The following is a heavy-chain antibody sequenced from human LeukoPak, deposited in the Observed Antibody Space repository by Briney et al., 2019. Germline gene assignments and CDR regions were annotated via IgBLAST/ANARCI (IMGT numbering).Heavy chain of an antibody. V-gene: IGHV4-39*01. CDR1: GGSISSSSYY. CDR3: ARVGSGYVVIDY. J-gene: IGHJ4*02. D-gene: IGHD3-22*01. Sequence: SETLSLTCTVSGGSISSSSYYWGWIRQPPGKGLEWIGSIYYSGSTYYNPSLKSRVTISVDTSKNQFSLKLSSVTAADTAVYYCARVGSGYVVIDYWGQGTLVTVSS. CDR2: IYYSGST.